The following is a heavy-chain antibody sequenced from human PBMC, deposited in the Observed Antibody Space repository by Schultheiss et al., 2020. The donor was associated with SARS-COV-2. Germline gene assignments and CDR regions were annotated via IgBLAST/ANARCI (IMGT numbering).Heavy chain of an antibody. D-gene: IGHD3-10*01. CDR3: ASPRYGSGSYSAFDI. Sequence: GGSLRLSCAASGFTVSSNYMSWVRQAPGKGLEWVSGISWNSGSIGYADSVKGRFTISRDNAKNSLYLQMNSLRAEDTAVYYCASPRYGSGSYSAFDIWGQGTMVTVSS. CDR1: GFTVSSNY. CDR2: ISWNSGSI. V-gene: IGHV3-48*04. J-gene: IGHJ3*02.